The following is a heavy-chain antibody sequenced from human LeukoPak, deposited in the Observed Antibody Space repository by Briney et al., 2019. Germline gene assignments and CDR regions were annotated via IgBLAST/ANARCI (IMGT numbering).Heavy chain of an antibody. Sequence: SETLSLTCTVSGGSISSSSYYWGWIRQPPGKGLEWIGSIYYSGSTYYNPSLKSRVTISVDKSKNQFSLKLSSVTAADTAVYYCARAGARQWLFDYWGQGTLVTVSS. CDR3: ARAGARQWLFDY. D-gene: IGHD6-19*01. V-gene: IGHV4-39*07. CDR2: IYYSGST. J-gene: IGHJ4*02. CDR1: GGSISSSSYY.